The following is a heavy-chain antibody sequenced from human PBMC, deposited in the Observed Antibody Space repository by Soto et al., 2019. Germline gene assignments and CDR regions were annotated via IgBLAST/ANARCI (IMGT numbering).Heavy chain of an antibody. CDR3: ASQHYYDSSGYYVVY. V-gene: IGHV4-39*01. CDR2: IYYSGST. Sequence: PSETLSLTCTVSGDSITSNSYFWAWIRQPPGKGLEWIGSIYYSGSTYYDSSLKSRVTISVDTSKNQFSLKLSSVTAADTAVFYCASQHYYDSSGYYVVYWGQGTLVTVSS. J-gene: IGHJ4*02. CDR1: GDSITSNSYF. D-gene: IGHD3-22*01.